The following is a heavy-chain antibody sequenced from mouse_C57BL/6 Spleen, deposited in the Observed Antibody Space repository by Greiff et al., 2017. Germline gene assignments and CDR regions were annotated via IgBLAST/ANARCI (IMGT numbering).Heavy chain of an antibody. D-gene: IGHD2-2*01. CDR3: AGIYYAYDENWYFDV. CDR1: GYAFSSYW. Sequence: VQLVESGAELVKPGASVKISCKASGYAFSSYWMNWVKQRPGKGLEWIGQIYPGDGDTNYNGKFKGKATLTADKSSSTAYMQLSSLTSEDSAVYFCAGIYYAYDENWYFDVWGTGTTVTVSS. J-gene: IGHJ1*03. V-gene: IGHV1-80*01. CDR2: IYPGDGDT.